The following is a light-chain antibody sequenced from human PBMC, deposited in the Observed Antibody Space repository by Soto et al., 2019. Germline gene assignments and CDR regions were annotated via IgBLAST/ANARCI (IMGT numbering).Light chain of an antibody. CDR3: QSYDSSLSVVV. J-gene: IGLJ2*01. Sequence: QSVLTQPPSVSGAPGQRVTISCTGRSSNIGAGYDVHWYQQLPGTAPKLLIYGNNNRPSGLPDRFSGSKSGTSASLAITGLQAEDEADYYCQSYDSSLSVVVFGGGTKLTVL. CDR1: SSNIGAGYD. V-gene: IGLV1-40*01. CDR2: GNN.